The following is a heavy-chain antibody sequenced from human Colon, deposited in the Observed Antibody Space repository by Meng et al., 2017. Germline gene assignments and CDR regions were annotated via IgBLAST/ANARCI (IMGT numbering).Heavy chain of an antibody. CDR2: IYTNGIT. CDR3: ARDLDTYYLDF. D-gene: IGHD3-10*01. J-gene: IGHJ4*02. Sequence: VQLQEDAPGLLSPSETRSLPCTVSVASSSNYHWSWIRQTAGKGLEYIGRIYTNGITNYNPSLKTRVTMSVDRSKNQLSLKLSSVTAADTAVYYCARDLDTYYLDFWGQGTLVTVSS. CDR1: VASSSNYH. V-gene: IGHV4-4*07.